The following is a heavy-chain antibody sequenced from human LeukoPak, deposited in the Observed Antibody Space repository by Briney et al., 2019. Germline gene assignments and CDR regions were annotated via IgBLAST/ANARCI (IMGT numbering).Heavy chain of an antibody. Sequence: SETLSLTCTVSGGSIRSYYWSWIRQSPGKGLEWIGYMYYSGSTNHNPSLKSRVTISIDTSKNHFSPKLSSVTAADTAVYYCARSYCSSTSCLILDYWGQGTLVTVSS. V-gene: IGHV4-59*12. D-gene: IGHD2-2*01. CDR3: ARSYCSSTSCLILDY. J-gene: IGHJ4*02. CDR2: MYYSGST. CDR1: GGSIRSYY.